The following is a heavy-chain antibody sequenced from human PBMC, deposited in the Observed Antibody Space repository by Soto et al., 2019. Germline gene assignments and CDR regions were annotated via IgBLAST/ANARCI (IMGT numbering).Heavy chain of an antibody. Sequence: PGGSLRLSCAASGFTFSSYAMSWVRQAPGKGLEWVSAISGSGGSTYYADSVKGRFTISRDNSKNTLYLQMNSLRAEDTAVYYCAKDRRLLRFHHLSPFDYWGQGTLVTVSS. CDR3: AKDRRLLRFHHLSPFDY. D-gene: IGHD3-3*01. J-gene: IGHJ4*02. V-gene: IGHV3-23*01. CDR1: GFTFSSYA. CDR2: ISGSGGST.